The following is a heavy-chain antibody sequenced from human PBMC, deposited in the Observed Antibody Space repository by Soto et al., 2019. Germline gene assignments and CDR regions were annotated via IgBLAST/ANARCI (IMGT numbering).Heavy chain of an antibody. CDR3: AREVCGGDCYSYAN. V-gene: IGHV1-8*01. CDR1: GYTFTSYD. CDR2: MNPNSGNT. J-gene: IGHJ4*02. D-gene: IGHD2-21*02. Sequence: QVQLVQSGAEVKKPGASVKVSCKASGYTFTSYDINWVRQATGQGLEWMGWMNPNSGNTGYAQKFQGRVTITADESTSTAYMELSSLRSEDTAVYYCAREVCGGDCYSYANWGQGTLVTVSS.